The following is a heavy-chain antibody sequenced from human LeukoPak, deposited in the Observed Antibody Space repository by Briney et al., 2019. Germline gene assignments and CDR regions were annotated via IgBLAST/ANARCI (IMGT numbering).Heavy chain of an antibody. J-gene: IGHJ3*02. CDR1: GFTFSGYW. CDR2: INEDGGEK. Sequence: TGGSLRLSCTASGFTFSGYWMTWVRQTPGKGLEWVANINEDGGEKHYVDSVKGRFTISRDNAKNSLYLQMNSLRAEDTAVYYCARDGVRGLGDIWGQGTMVTVSS. V-gene: IGHV3-7*01. CDR3: ARDGVRGLGDI. D-gene: IGHD3-10*01.